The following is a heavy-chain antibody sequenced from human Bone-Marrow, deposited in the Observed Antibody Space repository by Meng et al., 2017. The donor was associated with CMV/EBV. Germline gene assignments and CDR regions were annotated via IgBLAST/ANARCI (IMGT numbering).Heavy chain of an antibody. J-gene: IGHJ6*02. CDR3: ARDLLGFNGRDV. Sequence: SETLSLTCTVSGGSISSYYWSWIRQPPGKGLEWIGYIYYSGSTNYNPSLKSRVTISVDTSKNQFSLKLSSVTAADTAVYYCARDLLGFNGRDVWGQGTTVTVSS. D-gene: IGHD2/OR15-2a*01. CDR1: GGSISSYY. V-gene: IGHV4-59*01. CDR2: IYYSGST.